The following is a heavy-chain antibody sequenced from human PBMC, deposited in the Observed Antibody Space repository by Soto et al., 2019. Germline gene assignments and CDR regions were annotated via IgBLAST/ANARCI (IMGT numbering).Heavy chain of an antibody. CDR3: ARAPRTYDFPYYFDY. CDR1: GFTFSSYA. D-gene: IGHD3-16*01. J-gene: IGHJ4*02. CDR2: FSGSGSST. Sequence: GGSLRLSCAASGFTFSSYAMSWVRQAPGKGLEWVSAFSGSGSSTYYVDSGKGRFTISRDDSKDTLYLQMNSLRAEDTAVYYCARAPRTYDFPYYFDYWGQGTLVTVSS. V-gene: IGHV3-23*01.